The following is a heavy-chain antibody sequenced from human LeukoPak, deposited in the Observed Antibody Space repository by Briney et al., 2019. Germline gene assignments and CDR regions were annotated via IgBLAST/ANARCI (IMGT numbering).Heavy chain of an antibody. J-gene: IGHJ3*02. CDR2: IIPIFGTA. CDR3: ARPTEAYCGGDCYFGAFDI. CDR1: GGTFSIYA. Sequence: SVKVSCRASGGTFSIYAISWVRQAPGQGLEWMGGIIPIFGTANYAQKFQGRVTMNRDMSTSTVYMELSSLRSEDTAVYYCARPTEAYCGGDCYFGAFDIWGQGTMVTVSS. V-gene: IGHV1-69*05. D-gene: IGHD2-21*02.